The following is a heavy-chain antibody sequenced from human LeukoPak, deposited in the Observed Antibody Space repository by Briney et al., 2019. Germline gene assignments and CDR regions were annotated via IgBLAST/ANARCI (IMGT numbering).Heavy chain of an antibody. CDR2: IYNSGHT. Sequence: PSETLSLTCTVSGGSISSGSFYWSWIRQPAGKGLEWIGRIYNSGHTRYNPPLKSRVTISIDTSKNQFSLKLSSVTAADTAVYYCARVTESYGSGRRHNYYYYYMDVWGKGTTVTISS. V-gene: IGHV4-61*10. D-gene: IGHD3-10*01. CDR1: GGSISSGSFY. J-gene: IGHJ6*03. CDR3: ARVTESYGSGRRHNYYYYYMDV.